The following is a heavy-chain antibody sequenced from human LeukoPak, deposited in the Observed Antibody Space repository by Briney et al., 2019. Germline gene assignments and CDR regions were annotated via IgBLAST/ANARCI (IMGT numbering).Heavy chain of an antibody. V-gene: IGHV3-66*01. Sequence: GGSLRLSCAASGFTVSSNYMSWVRQAPGKGLEWVSVIYSGGSTYYADSVKGRFTISRDNAKNSLYLQMNSLRAEDTAVYYCARAEDYYGSGTDYWGQGTLVTVSS. CDR1: GFTVSSNY. CDR2: IYSGGST. D-gene: IGHD3-10*01. CDR3: ARAEDYYGSGTDY. J-gene: IGHJ4*02.